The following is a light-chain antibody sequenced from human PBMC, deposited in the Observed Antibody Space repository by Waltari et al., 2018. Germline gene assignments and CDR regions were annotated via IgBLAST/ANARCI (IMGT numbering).Light chain of an antibody. CDR2: DTS. CDR1: RSVRSY. Sequence: EIVLTQSPATLSLSPGDRATLSCRASRSVRSYLAGYQQKRGQAPRLLIYDTSHRAPGIPARFSGSGSGADFTLTISRLEPEDFAVYYCQQRADSSTFGQGTKLEIK. J-gene: IGKJ2*01. V-gene: IGKV3-11*01. CDR3: QQRADSST.